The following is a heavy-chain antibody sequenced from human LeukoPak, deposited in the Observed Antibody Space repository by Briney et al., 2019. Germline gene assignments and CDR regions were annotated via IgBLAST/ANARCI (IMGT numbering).Heavy chain of an antibody. V-gene: IGHV3-33*01. D-gene: IGHD3-9*01. J-gene: IGHJ4*02. Sequence: QPGGSLRLSCAASGFTFSSYGMHWVRQAPGKGLEWVAVIWYDGSNKYYADSVKGRFTISRDNSKNTLYLQMNSLRAEDTAVYYCARDLALYDRRTGYYYTEDDYWGQGTQVTVSS. CDR1: GFTFSSYG. CDR3: ARDLALYDRRTGYYYTEDDY. CDR2: IWYDGSNK.